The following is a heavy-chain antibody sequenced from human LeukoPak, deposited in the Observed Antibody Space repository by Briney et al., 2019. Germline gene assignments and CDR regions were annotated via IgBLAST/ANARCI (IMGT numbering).Heavy chain of an antibody. CDR2: ISGSGGST. D-gene: IGHD2-15*01. Sequence: GGSLRLSCAVSGFTFSSYAMSWVRQAPGKGLEWVSAISGSGGSTYYADSVKGRFTISRDNSKNTLYLQMNSLRAEDTAVYYCAKEYCSGGSCYPAYFDYWGQGTLVTVSS. CDR1: GFTFSSYA. V-gene: IGHV3-23*01. J-gene: IGHJ4*02. CDR3: AKEYCSGGSCYPAYFDY.